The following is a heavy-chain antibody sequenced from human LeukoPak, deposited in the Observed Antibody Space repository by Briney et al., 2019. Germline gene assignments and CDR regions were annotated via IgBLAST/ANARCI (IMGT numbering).Heavy chain of an antibody. CDR3: AKDRRLDCNGGNCYPPDY. CDR2: ISGSGGST. J-gene: IGHJ4*02. CDR1: GFTFSNYA. V-gene: IGHV3-23*01. Sequence: GGSLRLSCAASGFTFSNYAMSWVRQAPGKGLEWVSAISGSGGSTYYADSVKGRFTISRDNSKNTLYLQMNSLRAEDTAVYYCAKDRRLDCNGGNCYPPDYWGQGTLVTVSS. D-gene: IGHD2-15*01.